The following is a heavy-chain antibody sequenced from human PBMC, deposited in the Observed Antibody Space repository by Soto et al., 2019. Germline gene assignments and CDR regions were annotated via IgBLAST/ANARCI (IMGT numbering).Heavy chain of an antibody. CDR1: GYTFTGYY. CDR2: INPNSGGT. CDR3: ARDGTSGGSHTYYYYGMDV. Sequence: ASVAGSCKVSGYTFTGYYIHWVRQAPGQGLEWMGWINPNSGGTNYAQKFQGWVTMTRDTSISTAYMELSRLRSDDTAVYYCARDGTSGGSHTYYYYGMDVWGQGTTVTVSS. D-gene: IGHD2-15*01. J-gene: IGHJ6*02. V-gene: IGHV1-2*04.